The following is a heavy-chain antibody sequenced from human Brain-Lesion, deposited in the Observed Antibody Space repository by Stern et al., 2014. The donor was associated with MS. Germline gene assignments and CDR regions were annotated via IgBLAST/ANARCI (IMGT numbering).Heavy chain of an antibody. CDR2: IFNSGST. CDR1: GGSISSGGYY. V-gene: IGHV4-61*02. D-gene: IGHD2-2*01. CDR3: ARGRVVPGFQYYATDV. Sequence: VQLVESGPGLVKPSQTLSLSCTVSGGSISSGGYYWSWIRQPAGKGLEWIGRIFNSGSTSYNPSLKSRVTISIDTSKTQFSLRQNSMTAADTAVYYCARGRVVPGFQYYATDVWGQGTTVIVSS. J-gene: IGHJ6*02.